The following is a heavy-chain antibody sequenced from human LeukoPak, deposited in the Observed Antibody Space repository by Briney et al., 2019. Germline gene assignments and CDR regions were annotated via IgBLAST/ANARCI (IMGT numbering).Heavy chain of an antibody. V-gene: IGHV5-51*01. D-gene: IGHD2-2*01. CDR1: GYSFTSYW. CDR3: ARLSCHDSGERTNYYYYGMDV. J-gene: IGHJ6*01. CDR2: IYLGDSDT. Sequence: RGESLKSSCKGSGYSFTSYWIGGVRQIPGKGLEWMGIIYLGDSDTRYSPSFQGQATISADKSISPSYLQWSRLKASDTAMFYRARLSCHDSGERTNYYYYGMDVWGQGTTVTVSS.